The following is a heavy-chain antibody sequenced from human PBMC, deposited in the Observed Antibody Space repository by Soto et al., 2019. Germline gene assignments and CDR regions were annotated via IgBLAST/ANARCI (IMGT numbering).Heavy chain of an antibody. CDR3: LRMVFGGGGYLSYNYYGMEI. D-gene: IGHD5-12*01. CDR1: GYRFTKYW. CDR2: IYPDDSAT. Sequence: GEALKISCKGSGYRFTKYWIGWVRQMPGKGLEWMAIIYPDDSATRYSPSFQGQVTISADKSISTAYLQWSSLKASDTAMYYCLRMVFGGGGYLSYNYYGMEIWGKGTTVTVPS. V-gene: IGHV5-51*01. J-gene: IGHJ6*04.